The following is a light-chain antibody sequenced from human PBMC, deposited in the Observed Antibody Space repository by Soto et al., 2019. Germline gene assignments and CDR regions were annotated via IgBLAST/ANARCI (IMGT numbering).Light chain of an antibody. J-gene: IGKJ2*03. V-gene: IGKV1-33*01. Sequence: DIQMTQSPSSLSASVGDRVTITCQASQDISHYLNWYQQKPGKAPKLLIYDASNLETGVPSRFSGSGSGTDFTFTISSLQPEDIATYYCQQYDNHPPGFGQGTKLEIK. CDR2: DAS. CDR3: QQYDNHPPG. CDR1: QDISHY.